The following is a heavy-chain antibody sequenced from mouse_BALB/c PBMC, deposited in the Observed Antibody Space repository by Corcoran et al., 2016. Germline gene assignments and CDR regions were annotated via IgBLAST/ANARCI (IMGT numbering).Heavy chain of an antibody. CDR3: ASMVTTYWYFDV. J-gene: IGHJ1*01. D-gene: IGHD2-1*01. V-gene: IGHV14-3*02. CDR2: IDPANGNT. CDR1: GFTIKDTY. Sequence: EVQLQQSGAELVKPGASVKLSCTASGFTIKDTYMRWVKQRPEQGLEWIGRIDPANGNTKYDPKFQGKVTITADTSSNTAYLQLSSLTSEDTAVYYCASMVTTYWYFDVWGAGTTVTVSS.